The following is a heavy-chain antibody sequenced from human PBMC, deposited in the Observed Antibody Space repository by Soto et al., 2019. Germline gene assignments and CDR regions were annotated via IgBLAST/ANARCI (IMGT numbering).Heavy chain of an antibody. D-gene: IGHD6-19*01. CDR1: GYTFTGYY. J-gene: IGHJ4*02. CDR3: ASGRKPAVAGILPGY. CDR2: INPNSGGT. Sequence: QVQLVQSGAEVKKPGASVKVSCKASGYTFTGYYMHWVRQAPGQGLEWMGWINPNSGGTNYEQKFQGRVTETRDPSTRPACIELSRLGSDDTGVYYCASGRKPAVAGILPGYWGQGTLVTVSS. V-gene: IGHV1-2*02.